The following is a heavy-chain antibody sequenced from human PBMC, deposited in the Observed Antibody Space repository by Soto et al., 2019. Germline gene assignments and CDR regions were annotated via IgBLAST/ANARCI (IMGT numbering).Heavy chain of an antibody. D-gene: IGHD2-2*01. Sequence: QVQLVQSGAEVKKPGSSVKVSCKASGGTFGSYAISWVRQAPGQGLEWMGWIISIPGTANYAQKFQGRVTIAADESTSTAYMELSSLRSEDTAVYYCARSQGSSTSLAIYYYYYYGMDVWGQGTTVTVSS. CDR2: IISIPGTA. J-gene: IGHJ6*01. CDR1: GGTFGSYA. CDR3: ARSQGSSTSLAIYYYYYYGMDV. V-gene: IGHV1-69*01.